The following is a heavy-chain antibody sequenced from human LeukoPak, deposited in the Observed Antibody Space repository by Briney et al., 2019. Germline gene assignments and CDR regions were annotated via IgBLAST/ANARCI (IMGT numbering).Heavy chain of an antibody. CDR1: GLTFSSYW. CDR3: ARDRRPRGGYFDY. CDR2: IKQDGSDK. D-gene: IGHD3-16*01. Sequence: GGLLRLFCAASGLTFSSYWMSWVRQAPGKGLEWVANIKQDGSDKHYVDSVKGRFTISRDNAKNSLYLQMNSLRAEDTAVYYCARDRRPRGGYFDYWGQGTLVTVSS. V-gene: IGHV3-7*01. J-gene: IGHJ4*02.